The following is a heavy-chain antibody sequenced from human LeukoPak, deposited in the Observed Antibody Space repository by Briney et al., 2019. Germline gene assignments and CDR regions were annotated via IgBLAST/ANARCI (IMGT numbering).Heavy chain of an antibody. Sequence: PGGSLRLSCAASGFTFSDYYMSWVRQAPGKGLEWVSGISWNSGSIGYADSVKGRFTISRDNSKNTLYLQMNSLRAEDTAVYYCARDAGWLQFDYYFDDWGQGILVTVSS. CDR3: ARDAGWLQFDYYFDD. D-gene: IGHD5-24*01. J-gene: IGHJ4*02. CDR1: GFTFSDYY. V-gene: IGHV3-9*01. CDR2: ISWNSGSI.